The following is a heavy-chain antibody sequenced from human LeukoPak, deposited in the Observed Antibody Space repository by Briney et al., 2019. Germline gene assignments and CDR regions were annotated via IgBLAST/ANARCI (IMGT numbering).Heavy chain of an antibody. CDR3: ARREAAAGRNFDY. CDR2: ISSSSSYT. CDR1: GFTFSDYY. Sequence: GGSLRFSCAASGFTFSDYYMSWIRQAPGKGLEWVSYISSSSSYTNYADSVKGRFTISRDNAKNSLYLQMNSLRAEDTAVYYCARREAAAGRNFDYWGQGTLVTVSS. D-gene: IGHD6-13*01. V-gene: IGHV3-11*06. J-gene: IGHJ4*02.